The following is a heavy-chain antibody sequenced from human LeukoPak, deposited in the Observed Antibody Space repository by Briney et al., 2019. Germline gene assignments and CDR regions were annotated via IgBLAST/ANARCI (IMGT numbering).Heavy chain of an antibody. CDR2: INPNSGGT. CDR3: ARLPYTMVRGVDDAFDI. J-gene: IGHJ3*02. CDR1: GYTFTGYY. V-gene: IGHV1-2*02. D-gene: IGHD3-10*01. Sequence: ASLKVSCKASGYTFTGYYMHCVRQAPGQGLEWMGWINPNSGGTNYAQKFQGRVTMTRDTSISTAYMELSRLRSDDTAVYYCARLPYTMVRGVDDAFDIWGQGTMVTVSS.